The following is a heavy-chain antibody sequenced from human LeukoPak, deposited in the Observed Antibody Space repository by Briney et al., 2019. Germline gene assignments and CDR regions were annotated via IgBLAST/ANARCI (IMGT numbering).Heavy chain of an antibody. J-gene: IGHJ4*02. CDR1: GGSYSGYY. CDR3: ARRGTGYYYDSSGYYYGY. D-gene: IGHD3-22*01. V-gene: IGHV4-34*01. CDR2: INHSGST. Sequence: PSETLSLTCAVYGGSYSGYYWSWIRQPPGKGLEWIGEINHSGSTNYNPSLKSRVTISVDTSKNQFSLKLSSVTAADTAVYYCARRGTGYYYDSSGYYYGYWGQGTLVTVSS.